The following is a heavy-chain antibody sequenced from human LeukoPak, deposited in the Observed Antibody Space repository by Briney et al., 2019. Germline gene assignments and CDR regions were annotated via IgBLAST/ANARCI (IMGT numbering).Heavy chain of an antibody. J-gene: IGHJ4*02. Sequence: PGGSLRLSCAASGFTFDDYVMHWVRQGPGKGLEWVSGISWNSGSIGYADSVKGRFTISRDNAKNSLYLQMNSLRAEDTALYYCAKACGGDCYWFDYWGQGTLVTVSS. CDR1: GFTFDDYV. V-gene: IGHV3-9*01. D-gene: IGHD2-21*02. CDR2: ISWNSGSI. CDR3: AKACGGDCYWFDY.